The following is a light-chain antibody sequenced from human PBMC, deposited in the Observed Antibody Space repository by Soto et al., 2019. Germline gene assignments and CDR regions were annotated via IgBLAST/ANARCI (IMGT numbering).Light chain of an antibody. Sequence: IVLTQSPGTLSLSPGDRATLSCRASQSFSSHFLAWYQQKPGQAPRLPIHGTSSRATGIPDRFSGSGSGTDFTLTINSLEPEDFAVYYCQHFGSSLRTFGQGTKVDIK. CDR1: QSFSSHF. CDR2: GTS. J-gene: IGKJ1*01. CDR3: QHFGSSLRT. V-gene: IGKV3-20*01.